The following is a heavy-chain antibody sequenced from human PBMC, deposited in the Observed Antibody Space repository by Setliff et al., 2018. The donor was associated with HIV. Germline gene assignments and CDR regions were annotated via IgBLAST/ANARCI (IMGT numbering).Heavy chain of an antibody. CDR1: GGSISGDF. Sequence: SETLSLTCTVSGGSISGDFWTWIRQPAGEGLEWIGRTHASGATQCEPSLKNRCNMSIDTSKNQFSLKLSSVTAADTAVYYCARQTATGTSATFDSWGQGSLVTVSS. CDR2: THASGAT. J-gene: IGHJ4*02. CDR3: ARQTATGTSATFDS. V-gene: IGHV4-4*07. D-gene: IGHD2-21*02.